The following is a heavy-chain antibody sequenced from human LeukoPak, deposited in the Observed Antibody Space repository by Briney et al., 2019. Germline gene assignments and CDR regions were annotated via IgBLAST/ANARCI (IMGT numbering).Heavy chain of an antibody. CDR2: ITSSSNYI. J-gene: IGHJ4*02. Sequence: GGSLRLSCAASGFTFSSYNMNWVRQAPGKGLEWVSSITSSSNYIYYADSVKGRFTLSRDNAKSSLYLQMNSLRAEDTAVYYCARDPDNGAGFDYWGQGTLVTVSS. D-gene: IGHD4-17*01. CDR1: GFTFSSYN. V-gene: IGHV3-21*06. CDR3: ARDPDNGAGFDY.